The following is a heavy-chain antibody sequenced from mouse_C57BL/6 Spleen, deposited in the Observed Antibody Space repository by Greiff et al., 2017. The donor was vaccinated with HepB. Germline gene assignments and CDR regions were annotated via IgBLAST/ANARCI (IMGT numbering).Heavy chain of an antibody. Sequence: VQLQQPGAELVKPGASVKLSCKASGYTFTSYRMHWVKQRPGQGLEWIGIIHPNSGSTNYNEKFKSKATLTVDKSSSTAYMQLSSLTSEDSAVYYCARSGDYYGSFYYFDYWGQGTTLTVAS. CDR1: GYTFTSYR. J-gene: IGHJ2*01. D-gene: IGHD1-1*01. CDR2: IHPNSGST. V-gene: IGHV1-64*01. CDR3: ARSGDYYGSFYYFDY.